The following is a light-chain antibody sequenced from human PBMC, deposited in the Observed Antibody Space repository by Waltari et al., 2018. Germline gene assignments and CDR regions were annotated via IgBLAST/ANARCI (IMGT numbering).Light chain of an antibody. V-gene: IGKV3-11*01. J-gene: IGKJ1*01. Sequence: EIVLTQSPATLSLSPGERATLSCRASQSVSSYFAWYQQKPCQAPRLLIYDASNRATGIPARFRGSGSGTDFTLTISSLEPEDFAVYYCQQRSNWRTFGQGTKVEIK. CDR3: QQRSNWRT. CDR2: DAS. CDR1: QSVSSY.